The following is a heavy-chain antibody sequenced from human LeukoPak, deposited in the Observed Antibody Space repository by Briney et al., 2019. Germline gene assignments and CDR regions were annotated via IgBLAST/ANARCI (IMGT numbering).Heavy chain of an antibody. CDR2: INVGNANT. CDR1: GYTFTTYA. CDR3: ARDRVTTVTRYYFDY. J-gene: IGHJ4*02. Sequence: ASVKVSCKASGYTFTTYAIHWVRQAPGQRLEWMGWINVGNANTKYSQKLQGRVTITRDTSASTAYMELSTLRSEDTAVYYCARDRVTTVTRYYFDYWGQGTLATVSS. D-gene: IGHD4-17*01. V-gene: IGHV1-3*01.